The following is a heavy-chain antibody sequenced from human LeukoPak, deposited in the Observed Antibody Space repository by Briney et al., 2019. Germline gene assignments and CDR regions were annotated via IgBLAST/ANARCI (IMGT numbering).Heavy chain of an antibody. CDR2: ISGSGGST. V-gene: IGHV3-23*01. CDR1: GFTFSSYA. Sequence: GGSLRLSCAASGFTFSSYAMSWVRQVPGKGLEWVSAISGSGGSTYYADSVKGRFTISRDNSKNTLYLQMNSLRAEDTAVYYCARGGYNYGHDCWGQGTLVTVSS. D-gene: IGHD5-18*01. CDR3: ARGGYNYGHDC. J-gene: IGHJ4*02.